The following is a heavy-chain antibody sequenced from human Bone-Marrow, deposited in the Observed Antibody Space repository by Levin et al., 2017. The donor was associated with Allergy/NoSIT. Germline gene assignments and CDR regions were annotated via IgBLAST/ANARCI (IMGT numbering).Heavy chain of an antibody. J-gene: IGHJ1*01. Sequence: SETLSLTCAVSGGSISNANWWSWVRQPPGKGLEWIGEINHSGTTNSNPSLKSRVTISVDKSKNQFSLKLSSVTAADTAIYYCARQGPPALRGAYFQHWGQGTLVTVS. V-gene: IGHV4-4*02. CDR1: GGSISNANW. D-gene: IGHD2-2*01. CDR2: INHSGTT. CDR3: ARQGPPALRGAYFQH.